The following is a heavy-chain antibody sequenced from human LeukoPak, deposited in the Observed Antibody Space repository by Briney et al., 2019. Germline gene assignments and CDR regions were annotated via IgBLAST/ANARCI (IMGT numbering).Heavy chain of an antibody. CDR3: VKGLVAGPLGYFDY. CDR2: ISGSGGIT. V-gene: IGHV3-23*01. D-gene: IGHD6-19*01. Sequence: GGSLRLSCAASGFIFSNFAMRWVRQAPGKGLEWVSAISGSGGITYYADSVKGRFTISRDNSKNTLYLQMNSLRAEDTAVYYCVKGLVAGPLGYFDYWGQGTLVTVSS. J-gene: IGHJ4*02. CDR1: GFIFSNFA.